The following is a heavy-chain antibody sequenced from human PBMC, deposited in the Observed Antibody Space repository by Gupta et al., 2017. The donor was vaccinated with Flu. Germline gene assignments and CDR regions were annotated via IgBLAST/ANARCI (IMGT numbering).Heavy chain of an antibody. CDR1: SY. D-gene: IGHD4-17*01. CDR3: ATVTSGC. V-gene: IGHV3-74*03. Sequence: SYLQWVRQAPGKGLVWVSRINPDGSSTTYAESVKGRFTISRDNAKNTLYLQMNSLGDEDTAVYYCATVTSGCWGQGTLVTVSS. J-gene: IGHJ4*02. CDR2: INPDGSST.